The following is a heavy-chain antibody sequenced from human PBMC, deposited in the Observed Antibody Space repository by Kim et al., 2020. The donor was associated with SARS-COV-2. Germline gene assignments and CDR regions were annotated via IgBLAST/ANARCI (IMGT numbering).Heavy chain of an antibody. CDR2: IYYTGST. V-gene: IGHV4-31*03. CDR3: ASVKNTAMVTFDY. J-gene: IGHJ4*02. CDR1: GGSISRGGYY. Sequence: SETLSLTCTVFGGSISRGGYYWSWIRQHPGKDLEWIGNIYYTGSTYYNPSLKSRVAISVDTSKNQFSLKLSFVTAADTAVYYCASVKNTAMVTFDYWGQG. D-gene: IGHD5-18*01.